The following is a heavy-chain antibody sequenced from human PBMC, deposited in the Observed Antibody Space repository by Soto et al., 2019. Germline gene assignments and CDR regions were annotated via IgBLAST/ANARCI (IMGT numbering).Heavy chain of an antibody. CDR2: ITYDGSHQ. V-gene: IGHV3-30*03. CDR1: GFGFDAYG. CDR3: ARGSQYNYGPLAYFDY. Sequence: QVKLVESGGGVVQPGGSLRLSCAASGFGFDAYGIHWVRRAPGKGLEWVAVITYDGSHQYYRDSVKGRFTISRDNVRKTMLLQMDNVQPEDTAMYFCARGSQYNYGPLAYFDYWGQGILVTVSS. D-gene: IGHD5-18*01. J-gene: IGHJ4*02.